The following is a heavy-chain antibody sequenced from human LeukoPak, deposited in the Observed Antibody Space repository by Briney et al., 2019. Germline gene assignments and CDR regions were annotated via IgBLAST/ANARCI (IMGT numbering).Heavy chain of an antibody. Sequence: GASVKVSCKASGYTFTSYDINWVRQATGQGLEWMGWMNPNSGNTGYAQKFQGRVTITRKTSISTAYMELSRLRSEDTAVYYCARGNPYYDFWSGHYYYYYMDVWGKGTTVTVSS. CDR2: MNPNSGNT. D-gene: IGHD3-3*01. CDR1: GYTFTSYD. J-gene: IGHJ6*03. CDR3: ARGNPYYDFWSGHYYYYYMDV. V-gene: IGHV1-8*03.